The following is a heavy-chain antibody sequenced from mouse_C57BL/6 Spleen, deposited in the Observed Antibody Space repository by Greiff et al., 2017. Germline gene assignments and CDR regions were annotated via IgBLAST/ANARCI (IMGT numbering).Heavy chain of an antibody. CDR3: ARVGYGYYFDY. Sequence: QVQLQQPGAELVKPGASVKLSCKASGYTFTSYWMQWVKQRPGQGLEWIGEIDPSDSYPNYNQKFKGKATLTVDTSSSQAYMQLSSLTSEDSAVYYCARVGYGYYFDYWGQGTTLTVSS. CDR2: IDPSDSYP. V-gene: IGHV1-50*01. J-gene: IGHJ2*01. D-gene: IGHD2-2*01. CDR1: GYTFTSYW.